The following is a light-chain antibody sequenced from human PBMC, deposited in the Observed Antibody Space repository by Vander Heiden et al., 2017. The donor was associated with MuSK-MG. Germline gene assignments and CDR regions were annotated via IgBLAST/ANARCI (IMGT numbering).Light chain of an antibody. Sequence: IRMTQSPSTLSASVGDRVTITCRASQSIGTWLAWYQQKPGKVPKLLIYRASILQSGVPSRFSGSGYGTEFTLTISSLQPDDFATYYCQQYDNILYTFGQGTNLEIK. CDR1: QSIGTW. CDR3: QQYDNILYT. CDR2: RAS. V-gene: IGKV1-5*03. J-gene: IGKJ2*01.